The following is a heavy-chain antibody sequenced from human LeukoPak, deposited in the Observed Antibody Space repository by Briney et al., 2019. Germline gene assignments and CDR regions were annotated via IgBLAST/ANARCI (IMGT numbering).Heavy chain of an antibody. V-gene: IGHV3-74*01. CDR1: GFTFSTYW. CDR2: INSDGSST. CDR3: ARDRSSSYAFDI. J-gene: IGHJ3*02. Sequence: PGGSLRLSCAASGFTFSTYWMHWVRQAPGTGLVWVSLINSDGSSTNYADSVKGRFTISRDNAKNTLYLQMNSLRAEDTAVYYCARDRSSSYAFDIWGQGTMVTVSS.